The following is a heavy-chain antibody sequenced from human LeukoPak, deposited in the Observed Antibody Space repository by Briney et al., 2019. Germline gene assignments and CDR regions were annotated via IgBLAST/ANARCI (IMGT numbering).Heavy chain of an antibody. J-gene: IGHJ4*02. CDR1: GYTFTSYG. CDR2: ISAYNGNT. CDR3: VLLWFGEQGFDY. V-gene: IGHV1-18*01. Sequence: ASVKVSCKASGYTFTSYGISWVRQAPGQGLEWMGWISAYNGNTNYAQKLQGRVTMTTDTSTSTAYMELRSLRSDDTAVYYCVLLWFGEQGFDYWGQGTLVTVSS. D-gene: IGHD3-10*01.